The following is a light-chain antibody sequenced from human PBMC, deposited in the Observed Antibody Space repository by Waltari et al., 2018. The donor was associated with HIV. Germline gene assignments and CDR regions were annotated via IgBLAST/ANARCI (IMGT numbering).Light chain of an antibody. V-gene: IGLV2-8*01. J-gene: IGLJ2*01. CDR2: EVT. Sequence: QSALTQPPSASGSPGQSVTISCTGTSSDVGNYSYVSWYQQHPGQAPKLMIYEVTKRPSGVPHRFTGSKSGKTASLTGSGLQAEDEGDYYCSSYGGINNYVVFGGGTKLTVL. CDR1: SSDVGNYSY. CDR3: SSYGGINNYVV.